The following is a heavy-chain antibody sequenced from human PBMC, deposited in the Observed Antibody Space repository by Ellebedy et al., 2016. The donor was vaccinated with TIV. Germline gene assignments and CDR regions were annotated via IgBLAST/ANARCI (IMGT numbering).Heavy chain of an antibody. J-gene: IGHJ3*02. CDR1: GGAITNYF. CDR2: IYISGST. CDR3: ARENYDILTGYVDAFDI. D-gene: IGHD3-9*01. Sequence: SETLSLTCSVSGGAITNYFWSWIRQPDGKGLEWIGRIYISGSTNYNPSLKSRVVMSINASKNQFSLNLSSLTAADTSVYYCARENYDILTGYVDAFDIWGQGTMVTVSS. V-gene: IGHV4-4*07.